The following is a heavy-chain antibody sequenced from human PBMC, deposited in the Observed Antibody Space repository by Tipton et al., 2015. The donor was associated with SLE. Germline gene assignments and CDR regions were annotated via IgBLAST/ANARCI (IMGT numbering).Heavy chain of an antibody. V-gene: IGHV4-59*01. D-gene: IGHD4-11*01. CDR1: GGSISSYF. J-gene: IGHJ6*03. CDR2: IYYRGST. Sequence: TLPLTCTVSGGSISSYFWSWIRQSPGKGLEWIGYIYYRGSTSYNPSLKSRVSISLDTSKNQFALRLSSVTAADTGVYYCARTGAYSNFYYYYYMDVWGEGTTVTVSS. CDR3: ARTGAYSNFYYYYYMDV.